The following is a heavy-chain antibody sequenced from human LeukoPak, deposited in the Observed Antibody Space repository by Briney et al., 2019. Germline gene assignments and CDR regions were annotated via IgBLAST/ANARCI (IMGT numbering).Heavy chain of an antibody. Sequence: SETLSLTCAVSGGSISSGGYSWSWIRQPPGKGLEWIGYIYYSGSTYYNPSLKSRVTISVDRSKNQFSLKLSSVTAADTAVYYCARSSSGWPYYYYGMDVWGKGTTVTVSS. CDR2: IYYSGST. D-gene: IGHD6-19*01. CDR1: GGSISSGGYS. V-gene: IGHV4-30-2*01. J-gene: IGHJ6*04. CDR3: ARSSSGWPYYYYGMDV.